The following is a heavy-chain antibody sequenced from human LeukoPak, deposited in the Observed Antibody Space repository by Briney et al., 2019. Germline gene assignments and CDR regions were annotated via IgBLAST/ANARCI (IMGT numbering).Heavy chain of an antibody. CDR2: IGGSDGDS. V-gene: IGHV3-23*01. CDR3: AKDPMVRGLTYDC. D-gene: IGHD3-10*01. J-gene: IGHJ4*02. Sequence: GGSLRLSCGASGFTFSNYAMTWVRQAPGKGLEWVSTIGGSDGDSYNADSVKGRLTISRDNAKNTLYLQMNSLRAEDTAVYYCAKDPMVRGLTYDCWGQGTLVTVSS. CDR1: GFTFSNYA.